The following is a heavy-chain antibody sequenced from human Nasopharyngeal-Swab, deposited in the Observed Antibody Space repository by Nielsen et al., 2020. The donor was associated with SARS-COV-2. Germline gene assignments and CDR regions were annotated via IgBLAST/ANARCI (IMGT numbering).Heavy chain of an antibody. Sequence: LTGATSGFVFSASAMHWVRQASGKGLEWVGRIGDKDHNYATTYGASVKGRFTISRDDSKNTAFLQLDSLKTEDTALYYCTTDFYFDYWGQGTLVTVSS. CDR1: GFVFSASA. V-gene: IGHV3-73*01. CDR3: TTDFYFDY. J-gene: IGHJ4*02. CDR2: IGDKDHNYAT.